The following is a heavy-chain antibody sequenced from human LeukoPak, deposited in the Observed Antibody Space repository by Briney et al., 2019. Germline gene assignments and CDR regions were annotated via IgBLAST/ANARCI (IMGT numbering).Heavy chain of an antibody. J-gene: IGHJ4*02. CDR1: GYSFTGYY. CDR2: INPSTGDT. V-gene: IGHV1-2*02. Sequence: ASVKVSCKTSGYSFTGYYMYWVRQAPGQGLEWMGWINPSTGDTNYAQKFQGRVTMTRDTSITTVYMELSRLRSDDTAAYYCARRLSVAADLDSWGQGTLVTVSS. CDR3: ARRLSVAADLDS. D-gene: IGHD2/OR15-2a*01.